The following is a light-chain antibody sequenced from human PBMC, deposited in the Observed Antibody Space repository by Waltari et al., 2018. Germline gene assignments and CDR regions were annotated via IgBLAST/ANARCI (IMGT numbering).Light chain of an antibody. CDR1: GSNIGAGYD. CDR2: GSS. V-gene: IGLV1-40*01. Sequence: QSVLTQPPSVSGAPGQRVTISCTGSGSNIGAGYDVHWYQQLPRAAPKLLIYGSSSRPLGVPDRVFGSTSGTSSSLAIIGLQAEDEADYYCQSYDTSLSVVFGGGTKLTVL. J-gene: IGLJ3*02. CDR3: QSYDTSLSVV.